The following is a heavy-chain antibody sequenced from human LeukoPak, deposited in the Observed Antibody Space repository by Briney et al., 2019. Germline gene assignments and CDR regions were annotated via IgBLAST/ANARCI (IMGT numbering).Heavy chain of an antibody. J-gene: IGHJ4*02. V-gene: IGHV3-30*03. CDR3: ARVSYYYDSSGYYPSFFDY. Sequence: GGSLRLSCAASGFTFSSYGMHWVRQAPGKGLEWVAAISYDGSNKFYADSVKGRFTISRDNSKNTLYLQMNSLRAEDTAVYYCARVSYYYDSSGYYPSFFDYWGQGTLVTVSS. D-gene: IGHD3-22*01. CDR2: ISYDGSNK. CDR1: GFTFSSYG.